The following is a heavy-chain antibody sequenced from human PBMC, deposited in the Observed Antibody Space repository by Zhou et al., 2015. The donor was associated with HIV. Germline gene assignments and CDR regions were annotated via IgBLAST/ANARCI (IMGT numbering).Heavy chain of an antibody. Sequence: QVQLVESGGGVVQPGRSLRLSCAASGFSLSSFAMHWVRQAPDGGLAWVGVISYDGRKKFYAESLKGQFIISRDNSNNTLYLQMNSLEIDDTAVYYCARDRGGKQYGDSFDIWGRGTLVTVSS. CDR1: GFSLSSFA. D-gene: IGHD1-26*01. CDR2: ISYDGRKK. V-gene: IGHV3-30*14. J-gene: IGHJ3*02. CDR3: ARDRGGKQYGDSFDI.